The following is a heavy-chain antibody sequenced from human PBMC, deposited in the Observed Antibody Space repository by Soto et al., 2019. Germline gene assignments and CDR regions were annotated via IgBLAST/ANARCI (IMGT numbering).Heavy chain of an antibody. CDR1: GFTFSSYA. J-gene: IGHJ1*01. CDR2: ISSNRGST. CDR3: VKGEIAARRRSSYFQH. V-gene: IGHV3-64D*06. Sequence: GGSLRLSCSASGFTFSSYAMNWVRQAPGKGLEYVSAISSNRGSTYYADSVKGRFTISRNNSKNTLYLQMSRPRAEDTAVYYCVKGEIAARRRSSYFQHWGQGTLVTAPQ. D-gene: IGHD6-6*01.